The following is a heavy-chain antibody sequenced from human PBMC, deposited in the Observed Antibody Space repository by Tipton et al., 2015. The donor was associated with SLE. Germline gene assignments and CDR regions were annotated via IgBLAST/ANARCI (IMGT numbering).Heavy chain of an antibody. Sequence: TLSLTCTVSGGSISSYYWGWIRQPPGKGLEWIGSIYYSGSTYYNPSLKSRVTISVDTSKNQFSLKLSSVTAADTAVYYCARHREYQLLPFDYWGQGTLVTVSS. D-gene: IGHD2-2*01. J-gene: IGHJ4*02. CDR3: ARHREYQLLPFDY. V-gene: IGHV4-39*01. CDR2: IYYSGST. CDR1: GGSISSYY.